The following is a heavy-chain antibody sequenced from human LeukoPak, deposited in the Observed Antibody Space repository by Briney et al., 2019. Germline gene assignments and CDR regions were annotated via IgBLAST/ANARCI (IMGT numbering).Heavy chain of an antibody. V-gene: IGHV1-2*02. Sequence: ASVKVSCKASGYTFTGYYMHWVRQAPGQGLEWMGWIFPSSGGPRYAQKFQGRVTMTRDTSISTAYMDLSSLRSDDAAVYYCARKGEVYGDYDYWGQGTLVTVSS. D-gene: IGHD4-17*01. CDR3: ARKGEVYGDYDY. CDR1: GYTFTGYY. CDR2: IFPSSGGP. J-gene: IGHJ4*02.